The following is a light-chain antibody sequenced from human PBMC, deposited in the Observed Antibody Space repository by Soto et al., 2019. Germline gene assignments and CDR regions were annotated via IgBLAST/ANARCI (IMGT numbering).Light chain of an antibody. CDR3: CSYAGSSTPSYV. Sequence: QSVLTQPASVSGSPGQSITISCTGTSSDVGSYNLVSWYQHHPGKAPKLMIYEGSKRPSGVFNRFSGSKSGNTASLTISGLQAEDEADYYCCSYAGSSTPSYVFGTGTKLTVL. CDR2: EGS. J-gene: IGLJ1*01. V-gene: IGLV2-23*01. CDR1: SSDVGSYNL.